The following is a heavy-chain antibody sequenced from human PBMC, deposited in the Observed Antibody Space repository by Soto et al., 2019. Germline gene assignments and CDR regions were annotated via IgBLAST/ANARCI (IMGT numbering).Heavy chain of an antibody. V-gene: IGHV4-59*08. D-gene: IGHD4-17*01. Sequence: SETLSLTCTVSGGYISSYYWSWIRQPPGKGLEWIGYIYYSGSTNYNPSLKSRVTISVDTSKNQFSLKLSSVTAADTAVYYCARHLTTVTEHFDYWGQGTLVTVSS. CDR1: GGYISSYY. CDR3: ARHLTTVTEHFDY. CDR2: IYYSGST. J-gene: IGHJ4*02.